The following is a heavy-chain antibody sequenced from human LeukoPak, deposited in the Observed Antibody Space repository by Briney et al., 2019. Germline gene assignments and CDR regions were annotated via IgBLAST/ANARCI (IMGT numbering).Heavy chain of an antibody. D-gene: IGHD3-22*01. J-gene: IGHJ4*02. CDR1: GFTFSSYG. Sequence: GGSLRLSCAASGFTFSSYGMHWVRQAPGKGLEWVAVIWYDGSNKYYADSVKGRFTISRDNSKNTLYLQMSSLRAEDTAVYYCARDRIKYYYDSSGCLDYWGQGTLVTVSS. CDR2: IWYDGSNK. V-gene: IGHV3-33*01. CDR3: ARDRIKYYYDSSGCLDY.